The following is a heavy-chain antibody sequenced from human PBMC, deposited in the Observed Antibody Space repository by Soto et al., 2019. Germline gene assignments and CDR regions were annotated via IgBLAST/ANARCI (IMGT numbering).Heavy chain of an antibody. Sequence: GASVKVSCKASGYTFTGYYMHWVRQAPGQGLEWMGWINPNSGGTNYAQKFQGRVTMTRDTSISTAYMELSRLRSDDTAVYYCAYSWIQLWVGFDYWGQGTLVTVSS. CDR3: AYSWIQLWVGFDY. CDR2: INPNSGGT. D-gene: IGHD5-18*01. V-gene: IGHV1-2*02. J-gene: IGHJ4*02. CDR1: GYTFTGYY.